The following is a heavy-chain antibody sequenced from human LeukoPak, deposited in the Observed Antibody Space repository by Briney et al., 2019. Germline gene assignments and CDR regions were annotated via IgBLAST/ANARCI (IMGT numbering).Heavy chain of an antibody. CDR2: IRSKANSYAT. V-gene: IGHV3-73*01. CDR3: AKDRARGSAWFQDYYYYYMDV. J-gene: IGHJ6*03. Sequence: PGGSLRLSCAASGFTFSGSAMHWVRQASGKGLEWVGRIRSKANSYATAYAASAKGRFTISRDDSKNTAYLQMNSLRAEDTAVYYCAKDRARGSAWFQDYYYYYMDVWGKGTTVTISS. D-gene: IGHD6-6*01. CDR1: GFTFSGSA.